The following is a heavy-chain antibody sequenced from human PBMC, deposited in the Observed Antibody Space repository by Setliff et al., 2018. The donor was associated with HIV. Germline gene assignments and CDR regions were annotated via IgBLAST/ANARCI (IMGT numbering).Heavy chain of an antibody. CDR3: ARGNIDYWTGYYSRSGYFYGMDV. D-gene: IGHD3-3*01. Sequence: PSETLSLTCTVTGGSISGNYYWTWLRQHPGKGLEWIGYFYYRGTTYYTPSLTSRVTISVDSSKNQFSLKRTSVTAADTAVYYCARGNIDYWTGYYSRSGYFYGMDVGGRGTAVTVPS. CDR1: GGSISGNYY. CDR2: FYYRGTT. J-gene: IGHJ6*04. V-gene: IGHV4-31*03.